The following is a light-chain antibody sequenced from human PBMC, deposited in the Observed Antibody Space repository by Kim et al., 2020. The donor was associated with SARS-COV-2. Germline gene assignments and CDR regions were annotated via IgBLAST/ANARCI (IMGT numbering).Light chain of an antibody. CDR2: AAS. Sequence: LSPGERATLSCRASQSVSTNLAWYQQTPGQAPRLLIFAASSRATGIPDGFSGSGSGTDFSLTISRLEPEDVAVYYCQQYDRSPWTFGQGTKVDIK. CDR3: QQYDRSPWT. J-gene: IGKJ1*01. CDR1: QSVSTN. V-gene: IGKV3-20*01.